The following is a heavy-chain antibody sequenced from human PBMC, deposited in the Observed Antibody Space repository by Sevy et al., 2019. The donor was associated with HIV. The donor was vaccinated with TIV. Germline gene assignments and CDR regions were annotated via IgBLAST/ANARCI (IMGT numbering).Heavy chain of an antibody. D-gene: IGHD6-19*01. CDR3: ARDKGSVADPYYYYYGMDV. CDR1: GGSISSYD. J-gene: IGHJ6*02. V-gene: IGHV4-59*01. Sequence: SETLSLTCTVSGGSISSYDWSWIRQPPGKGLEWIGYIYYSGSTNYNPSLKSRVTISVDTSKNQFSLKRSSVTAADTAVYYCARDKGSVADPYYYYYGMDVWGQGTTVTVSS. CDR2: IYYSGST.